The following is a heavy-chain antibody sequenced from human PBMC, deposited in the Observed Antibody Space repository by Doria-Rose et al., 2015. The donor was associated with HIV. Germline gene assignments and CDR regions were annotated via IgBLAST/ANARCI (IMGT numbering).Heavy chain of an antibody. Sequence: YTFIAYYMNWVRQAPGQGPEWMGWINPNSGATKYAQKFQGRVTMTRDTSTSTAYMELSGLTSDDTAVYFCTRARAVASFDYWGQGALVTVSS. CDR2: INPNSGAT. CDR1: YTFIAYY. D-gene: IGHD2-15*01. CDR3: TRARAVASFDY. J-gene: IGHJ4*02. V-gene: IGHV1-2*02.